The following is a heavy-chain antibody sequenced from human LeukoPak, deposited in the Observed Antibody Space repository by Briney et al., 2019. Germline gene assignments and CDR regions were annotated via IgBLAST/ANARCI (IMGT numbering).Heavy chain of an antibody. D-gene: IGHD2/OR15-2a*01. CDR2: INPNGGAT. CDR3: ALSMTTSAAGAFDI. V-gene: IGHV1-2*06. CDR1: GYIFSDNY. J-gene: IGHJ3*02. Sequence: ASVKVSCKASGYIFSDNYIHWFRQAPGHGLEWMGRINPNGGATNYAQTFQGRVSMTSDTSISTAAMELSGLRSDDAAVYYCALSMTTSAAGAFDIWGQGTMVTVSS.